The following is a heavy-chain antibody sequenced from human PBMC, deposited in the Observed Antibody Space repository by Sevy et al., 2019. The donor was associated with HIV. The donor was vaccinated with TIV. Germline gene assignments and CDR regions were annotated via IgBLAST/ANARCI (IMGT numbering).Heavy chain of an antibody. J-gene: IGHJ4*02. CDR1: GGSVNSYY. CDR3: ARRSTYHYGSGTFDH. CDR2: SFYTGNA. D-gene: IGHD3-10*01. V-gene: IGHV4-59*02. Sequence: SETLSLTCTVSGGSVNSYYWSWMRQPPGKGLEWIGYSFYTGNADYNPSLKSRVTISVDTSKTQFSLRLTSVTAADTAVYYCARRSTYHYGSGTFDHWGQGTLVTVSS.